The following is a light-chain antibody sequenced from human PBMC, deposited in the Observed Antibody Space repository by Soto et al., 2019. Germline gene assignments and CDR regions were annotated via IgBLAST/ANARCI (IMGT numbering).Light chain of an antibody. J-gene: IGKJ3*01. CDR3: LHLNSYSPDT. CDR2: AAS. CDR1: QGISSY. Sequence: DIQLTQSPSFLSASVGDRVTIPCRASQGISSYLAWYQQKPGKAPKLLIFAASTLQNGVPSRFSGSGSGTEFTLTISSLQPEDFATYYCLHLNSYSPDTFGPGTKVDIK. V-gene: IGKV1-9*01.